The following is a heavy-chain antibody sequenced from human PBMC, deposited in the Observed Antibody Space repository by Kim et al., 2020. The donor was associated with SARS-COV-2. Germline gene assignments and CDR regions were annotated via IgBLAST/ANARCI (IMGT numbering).Heavy chain of an antibody. J-gene: IGHJ4*02. D-gene: IGHD3-3*01. Sequence: ASVKVSCKASGYTFTGYYMHWVRQAPGQGLEWMGRINPNSGGTNYAQKFQGRVTMTRDTSISTAYMELSRLRSDDTAVYYCARVPYDFWSGSVVSYWGQGTLVTVSS. V-gene: IGHV1-2*06. CDR1: GYTFTGYY. CDR3: ARVPYDFWSGSVVSY. CDR2: INPNSGGT.